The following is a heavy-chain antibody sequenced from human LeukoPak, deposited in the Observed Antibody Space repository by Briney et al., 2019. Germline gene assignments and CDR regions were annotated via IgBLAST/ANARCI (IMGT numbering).Heavy chain of an antibody. CDR2: VVGNGGTT. J-gene: IGHJ4*02. CDR3: ARERAYYYFDY. Sequence: GGSLRLSCAASGFTFTTYTIHWIRQAPGKGLEYVSAVVGNGGTTYYADSVRGRFTISRDNSKNTVYLQMGGLGAEDTAVYYCARERAYYYFDYWGQGAQVTVSS. D-gene: IGHD2-21*01. CDR1: GFTFTTYT. V-gene: IGHV3-64*02.